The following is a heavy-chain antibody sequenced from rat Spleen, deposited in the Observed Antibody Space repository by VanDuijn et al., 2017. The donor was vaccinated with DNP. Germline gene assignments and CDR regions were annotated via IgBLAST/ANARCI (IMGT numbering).Heavy chain of an antibody. Sequence: EVQLVESGGDLVQPGRSLKLFCAASGFTFSDYYMAWFRQAPRKGLEWVAYIRYDGGYTKYGDSVKGRFPISRDNAKNTLYLQMNSLRSEDMATYYCARWNSGHFDYWGQGVMVSVSS. D-gene: IGHD4-3*01. J-gene: IGHJ2*01. CDR2: IRYDGGYT. V-gene: IGHV5-22*01. CDR3: ARWNSGHFDY. CDR1: GFTFSDYY.